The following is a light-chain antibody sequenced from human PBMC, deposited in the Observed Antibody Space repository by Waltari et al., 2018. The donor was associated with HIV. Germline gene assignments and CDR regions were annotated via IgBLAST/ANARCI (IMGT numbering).Light chain of an antibody. CDR2: WAS. V-gene: IGKV4-1*01. CDR1: ESVLYSSNNKNY. J-gene: IGKJ4*01. Sequence: VMTQSPDSLAVSLGERATINCKSSESVLYSSNNKNYLAWYQQKPGQPPKLLIYWASTRESGVPDRFSGSGSGTDFTLTISSLQAEDGAVYYCQQYYSSPLTFGGGTKVEIK. CDR3: QQYYSSPLT.